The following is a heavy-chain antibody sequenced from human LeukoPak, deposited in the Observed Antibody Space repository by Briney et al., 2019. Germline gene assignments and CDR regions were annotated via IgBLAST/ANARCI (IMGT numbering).Heavy chain of an antibody. CDR2: INHSGST. Sequence: SETLSLTCAVYGGSFSGYYWSWIRQPPGKGLEWIGEINHSGSTNYNPSLKSRVTISVDTSKNQFSLKLSSVTAADTAVYYCARHGDSSGWNYFDYWGQGTLVTVSS. CDR3: ARHGDSSGWNYFDY. V-gene: IGHV4-34*01. J-gene: IGHJ4*02. D-gene: IGHD6-19*01. CDR1: GGSFSGYY.